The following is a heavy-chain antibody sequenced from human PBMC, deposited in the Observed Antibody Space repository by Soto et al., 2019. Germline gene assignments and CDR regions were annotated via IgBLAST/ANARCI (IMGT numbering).Heavy chain of an antibody. CDR1: GFTFSTCS. Sequence: EVQLVESGGGLVEPGGSLRLSCATSGFTFSTCSMNWVRQAPGKGLGWVSSISATGTYTFYADSLKGRFTISRDNARNSLFLQMNSLRVEDTALYYCTTEYNSRQDLNHWGQGALVTVSS. CDR3: TTEYNSRQDLNH. CDR2: ISATGTYT. J-gene: IGHJ5*02. D-gene: IGHD6-6*01. V-gene: IGHV3-21*01.